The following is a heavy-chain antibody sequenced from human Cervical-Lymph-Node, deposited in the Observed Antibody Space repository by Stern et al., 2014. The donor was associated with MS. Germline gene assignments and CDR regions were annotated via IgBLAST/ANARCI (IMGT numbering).Heavy chain of an antibody. J-gene: IGHJ4*02. CDR3: SRLRGYNVLTGYLDY. D-gene: IGHD3-9*01. CDR2: INTSGEST. CDR1: GYTFTNYY. V-gene: IGHV1-46*01. Sequence: QVQLVESGAEVKKPGASVKISCKASGYTFTNYYMNWVRQAPGQGLEWMGIINTSGESTSYAQKFEGSVTMTRDTSTSTVNMELSILTSGDTAVYYCSRLRGYNVLTGYLDYWGQGTLVTVSS.